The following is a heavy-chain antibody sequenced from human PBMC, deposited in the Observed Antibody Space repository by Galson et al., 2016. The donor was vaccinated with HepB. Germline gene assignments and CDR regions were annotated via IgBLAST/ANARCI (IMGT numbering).Heavy chain of an antibody. V-gene: IGHV1-8*01. D-gene: IGHD5-24*01. J-gene: IGHJ4*02. CDR3: ARVKGGYNPFDY. Sequence: SVKVSCKASGYTFTNYDIAWVRRATGQGLEWMGWMNPKNDNTGYAQKFQGRVTMTRGTSTSTAYMELSSLRSDDTAVYYCARVKGGYNPFDYWGQGTLVTVSS. CDR2: MNPKNDNT. CDR1: GYTFTNYD.